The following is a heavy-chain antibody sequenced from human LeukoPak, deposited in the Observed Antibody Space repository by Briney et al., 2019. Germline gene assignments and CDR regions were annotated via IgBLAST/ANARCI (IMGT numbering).Heavy chain of an antibody. Sequence: PSETLSLTCTVSGGSISSYYWSWIRQPPGKGLEWIGYIYYSGSTNYNPSLKSRVTISVDTSKNQFSLKLSSVTAADTAVYYCARDQRSHHYYYYMDVWGKGTTVTVSS. CDR2: IYYSGST. CDR1: GGSISSYY. CDR3: ARDQRSHHYYYYMDV. V-gene: IGHV4-59*01. J-gene: IGHJ6*03.